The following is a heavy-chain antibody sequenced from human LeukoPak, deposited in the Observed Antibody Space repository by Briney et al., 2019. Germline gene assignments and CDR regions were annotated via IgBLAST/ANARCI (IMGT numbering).Heavy chain of an antibody. CDR3: ARDSAVGDYYYYYMDV. D-gene: IGHD1-26*01. CDR1: GGSISSGSYY. V-gene: IGHV4-61*02. CDR2: IYTSGST. J-gene: IGHJ6*03. Sequence: SETLSLTCTVSGGSISSGSYYWSWIRQPAGKGLEWIGRIYTSGSTNYNPSLKSRVTISVDTSKNQFSLKLSSVTAADTAVYYCARDSAVGDYYYYYMDVWGKGTTVTVSS.